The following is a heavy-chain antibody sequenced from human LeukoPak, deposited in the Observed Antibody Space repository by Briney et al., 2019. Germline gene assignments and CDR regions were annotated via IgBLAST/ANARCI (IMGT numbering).Heavy chain of an antibody. D-gene: IGHD3-3*01. Sequence: SVKVSCKASGGTFTSYATTWVRQAPGQGLEWMGGIIPIFGTANYAQKFQGRVTITADESTSTAYMELSSLRSKDTAVYYCARGKRITIFGVVIYRAFDIWGQGTMVTVSS. V-gene: IGHV1-69*01. CDR2: IIPIFGTA. CDR3: ARGKRITIFGVVIYRAFDI. CDR1: GGTFTSYA. J-gene: IGHJ3*02.